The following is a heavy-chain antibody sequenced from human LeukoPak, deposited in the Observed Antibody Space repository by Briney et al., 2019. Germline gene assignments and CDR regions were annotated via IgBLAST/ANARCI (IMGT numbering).Heavy chain of an antibody. CDR3: ARDYKWGQALDY. J-gene: IGHJ4*02. CDR1: GFTFSNSA. D-gene: IGHD1-1*01. V-gene: IGHV3-30-3*01. CDR2: TSYDEINK. Sequence: PGGSLRLSWAASGFTFSNSAMHWVRQASGKGLEWVAVTSYDEINKYYADSVKGRFTISRDNSKNTLYLEMNSLRAEDTAVYYCARDYKWGQALDYWGQGTLVTVSS.